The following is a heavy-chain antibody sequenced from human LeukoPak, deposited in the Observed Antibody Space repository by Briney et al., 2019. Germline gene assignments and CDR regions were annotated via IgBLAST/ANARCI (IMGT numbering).Heavy chain of an antibody. CDR3: AKDVGKWESLHFFDY. V-gene: IGHV3-23*01. CDR1: GFSLSTTA. Sequence: GGSLRLSCLTSGFSLSTTAMRWGRDAPGKGLECMSGTSGSGASTYYADSVQGRFTISSDDSRNTLYLQMNSLRGDDTAVYYCAKDVGKWESLHFFDYWGQGTLVTVSS. D-gene: IGHD1-26*01. J-gene: IGHJ4*02. CDR2: TSGSGAST.